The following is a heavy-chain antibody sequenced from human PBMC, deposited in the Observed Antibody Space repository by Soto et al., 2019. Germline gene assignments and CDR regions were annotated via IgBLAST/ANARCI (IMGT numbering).Heavy chain of an antibody. V-gene: IGHV4-34*01. CDR1: GGSFSGYY. Sequence: PSETLSLTCAVYGGSFSGYYWSWIRQPPGKGLEWIGEINHSGSTNYNPSLKSRVTISVDTSKNQFSLKLSSVTAADTAVYYCARGRRALTNYYYYMDVWGKGTTVTVSS. J-gene: IGHJ6*03. CDR2: INHSGST. CDR3: ARGRRALTNYYYYMDV.